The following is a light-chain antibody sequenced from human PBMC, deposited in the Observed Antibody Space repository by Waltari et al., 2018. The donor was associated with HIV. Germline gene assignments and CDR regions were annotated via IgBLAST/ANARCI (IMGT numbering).Light chain of an antibody. CDR1: QSISSW. V-gene: IGKV1-5*03. J-gene: IGKJ2*02. CDR2: QAS. Sequence: DIQMTQSTSTLSASVGDRVTITCRASQSISSWLAWYQMKPGKAPKLLIYQASSLESGVSARFSGSGSETEFTLTISSLQPDDFATYYCQYYNTYSRTFGQGTKVEL. CDR3: QYYNTYSRT.